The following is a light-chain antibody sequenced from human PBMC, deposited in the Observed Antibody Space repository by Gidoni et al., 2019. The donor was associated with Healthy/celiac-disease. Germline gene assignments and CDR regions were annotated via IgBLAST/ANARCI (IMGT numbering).Light chain of an antibody. CDR1: KLVDKY. CDR2: QDS. CDR3: QAWDSSTVV. Sequence: SDELTQPPSVAVSPGQTASITCSGDKLVDKYACWYQQKPGQSPVLVIYQDSKRPSGIPERFSGSNSGNTATLTISGTQAMDEADYYCQAWDSSTVVFGGGTKLTVL. V-gene: IGLV3-1*01. J-gene: IGLJ2*01.